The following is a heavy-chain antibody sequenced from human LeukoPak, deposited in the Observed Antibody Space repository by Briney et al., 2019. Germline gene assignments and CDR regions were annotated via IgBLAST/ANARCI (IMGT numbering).Heavy chain of an antibody. CDR2: ITNSGSAI. J-gene: IGHJ4*02. Sequence: GGSLRLSCAASGFTFSSYEMNWVRQAPGKGLKWVSYITNSGSAIFYSNSVKGRFTISRDNAKNSLYLQMNSLRAEDTAVYYCARSGTTSLFDYWGQGTLVTVSS. CDR1: GFTFSSYE. V-gene: IGHV3-48*03. D-gene: IGHD1-14*01. CDR3: ARSGTTSLFDY.